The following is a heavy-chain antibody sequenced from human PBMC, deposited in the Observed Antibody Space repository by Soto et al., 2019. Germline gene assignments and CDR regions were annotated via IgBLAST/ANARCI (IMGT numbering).Heavy chain of an antibody. D-gene: IGHD3-3*01. CDR3: ARGPYYDFWSGYSGEVYFDY. Sequence: SETLSLTCTVSGGSISSYYWSWIRQPPGKGLEWIGYIYYSGSTNYNTSLKSRVTISVDTSKNQFSLKLSSVTAADTAVYYCARGPYYDFWSGYSGEVYFDYWGQGTLVTVSS. J-gene: IGHJ4*02. CDR2: IYYSGST. CDR1: GGSISSYY. V-gene: IGHV4-59*01.